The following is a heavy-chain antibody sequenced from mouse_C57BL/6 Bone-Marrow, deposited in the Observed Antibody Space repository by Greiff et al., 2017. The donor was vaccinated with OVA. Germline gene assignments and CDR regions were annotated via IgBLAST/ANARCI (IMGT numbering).Heavy chain of an antibody. CDR3: ARIFIYYGSNFDV. Sequence: QVHVKQSGAELARPGASVKLSCKASGYTFTSYGISWVKQRTGQGLEWIGEIYPRSGNTYYNEKFKGKATLTADKSSSTAYMELRSLTSEDSAVYFCARIFIYYGSNFDVWGTGTTVTVSS. V-gene: IGHV1-81*01. D-gene: IGHD1-1*01. J-gene: IGHJ1*03. CDR1: GYTFTSYG. CDR2: IYPRSGNT.